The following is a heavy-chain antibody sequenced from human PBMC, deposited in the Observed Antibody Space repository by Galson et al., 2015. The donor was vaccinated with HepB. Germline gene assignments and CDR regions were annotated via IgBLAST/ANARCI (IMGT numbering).Heavy chain of an antibody. CDR1: GFTFSDYY. V-gene: IGHV3-11*04. J-gene: IGHJ6*02. CDR3: ARTNAFPNIAARTDYYYYTMDV. CDR2: ISSSGSTI. Sequence: SLRLSCAASGFTFSDYYMSWIRQAPGKGLEWVSYISSSGSTIYYADSVKGRFTISRDNAKNSLYLQMNSLRAEDTAVYYCARTNAFPNIAARTDYYYYTMDVWGQGTTVTVSS. D-gene: IGHD6-6*01.